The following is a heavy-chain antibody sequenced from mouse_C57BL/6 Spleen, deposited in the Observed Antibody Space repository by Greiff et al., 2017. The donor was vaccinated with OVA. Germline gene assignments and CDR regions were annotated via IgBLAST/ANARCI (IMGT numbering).Heavy chain of an antibody. D-gene: IGHD1-1*01. CDR3: ARDYGSSYYFDY. Sequence: EVQVVESGGGLVKPGGSLKLSCAASGFTFSDYGMHWVRQAPEKGLEWVAYISSGSSTIYYADRVKGRFTISRDNAKNTLFLQMTILRSEDTAMYYCARDYGSSYYFDYWGQGTTLTVSS. J-gene: IGHJ2*01. V-gene: IGHV5-17*01. CDR1: GFTFSDYG. CDR2: ISSGSSTI.